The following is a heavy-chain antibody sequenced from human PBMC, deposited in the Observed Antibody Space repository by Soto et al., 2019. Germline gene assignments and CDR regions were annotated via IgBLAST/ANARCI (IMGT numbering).Heavy chain of an antibody. J-gene: IGHJ6*03. Sequence: GGSLRLSCAASGFTFSSYSMNWVRQAPGKGLEWVSYISSSSSTIYYADSVKGRFTISRDNAKNSLYLQMNSLRAEDTAVYYCARDTRDFWSGYFVGASYYYYYYYMDVWGKGTTVTVSS. V-gene: IGHV3-48*01. CDR3: ARDTRDFWSGYFVGASYYYYYYYMDV. CDR2: ISSSSSTI. CDR1: GFTFSSYS. D-gene: IGHD3-3*01.